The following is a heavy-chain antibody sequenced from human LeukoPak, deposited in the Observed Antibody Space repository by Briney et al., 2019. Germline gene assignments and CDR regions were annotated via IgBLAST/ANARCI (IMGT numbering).Heavy chain of an antibody. CDR1: GGSISSYY. CDR2: IYYSGST. CDR3: ARGATIFGCMDV. D-gene: IGHD3-3*01. Sequence: SETLSLTCTVSGGSISSYYWSWIRQPPGKGLEWIGYIYYSGSTNYNPSLKSRVTISVDTSKNQFSLKLSSVTAADTAVYYCARGATIFGCMDVWGKGTTVTVSS. V-gene: IGHV4-59*01. J-gene: IGHJ6*03.